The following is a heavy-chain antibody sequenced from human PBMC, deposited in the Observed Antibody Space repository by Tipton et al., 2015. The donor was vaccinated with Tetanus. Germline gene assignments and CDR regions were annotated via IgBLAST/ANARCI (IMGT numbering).Heavy chain of an antibody. CDR2: IFHTGGA. D-gene: IGHD2-2*01. Sequence: TLSLTCTVSGGSVNSDDYYWTWIRQHPGKGLDWIGYIFHTGGADYNPSLKSRATISIDTSKNQFSLKLSSVTAADTAMYFCARGAIQPLDYWGQGTLVTVSS. CDR1: GGSVNSDDYY. J-gene: IGHJ4*02. V-gene: IGHV4-31*03. CDR3: ARGAIQPLDY.